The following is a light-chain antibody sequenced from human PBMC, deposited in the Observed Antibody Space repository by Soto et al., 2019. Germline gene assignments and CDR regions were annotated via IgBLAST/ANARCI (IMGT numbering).Light chain of an antibody. CDR3: QQYNSPAT. Sequence: DIQMTQSPSTLSASVGDRVTITCRASQSISSWLAWYQQKPGKAPKLLIYDASSLESGVPSRFSGSGSGTEFTLTLSRLQPDDFGNYFCQQYNSPATFGQGTKVEIK. J-gene: IGKJ1*01. V-gene: IGKV1-5*01. CDR1: QSISSW. CDR2: DAS.